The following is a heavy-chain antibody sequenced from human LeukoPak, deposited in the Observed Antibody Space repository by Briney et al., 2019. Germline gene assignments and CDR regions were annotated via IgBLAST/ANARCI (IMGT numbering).Heavy chain of an antibody. CDR1: GGSISSGGYY. D-gene: IGHD3-22*01. J-gene: IGHJ3*02. CDR2: IYYSGST. CDR3: ARGYYDSSGYWPNAFDI. Sequence: SQTLSLTCTVSGGSISSGGYYWSWLRQHPGTGLEWIGYIYYSGSTYYNPSLKRRVTISVDTSKNQFSLKLSSVTAADTAVYHCARGYYDSSGYWPNAFDIWGQGTMVTVSS. V-gene: IGHV4-31*03.